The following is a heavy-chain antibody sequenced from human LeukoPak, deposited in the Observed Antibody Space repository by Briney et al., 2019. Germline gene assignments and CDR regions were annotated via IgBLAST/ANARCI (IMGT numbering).Heavy chain of an antibody. CDR2: ITTRGGST. Sequence: GGSLRLSCAASGFTFGSYAMSWVRRAPGKGLEWVSGITTRGGSTYYADSVKGRFTISRDNSRNTLYLQMNSLRAEDTAVYYCAKGGATANWGQRTLVTVSS. J-gene: IGHJ4*02. D-gene: IGHD1-26*01. CDR1: GFTFGSYA. V-gene: IGHV3-23*01. CDR3: AKGGATAN.